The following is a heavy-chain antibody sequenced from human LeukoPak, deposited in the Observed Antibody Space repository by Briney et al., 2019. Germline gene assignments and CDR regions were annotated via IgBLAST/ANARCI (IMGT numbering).Heavy chain of an antibody. CDR3: ARDLDGDYESGWFDP. CDR2: INPNSGGT. J-gene: IGHJ5*02. V-gene: IGHV1-2*02. CDR1: GYTFTGYY. Sequence: ASVKVSCKASGYTFTGYYMHWVRQAPGQGLEWMGWINPNSGGTNYAQKFQGRVTITRDTSISTAYMELSRLRSDDTAVYYCARDLDGDYESGWFDPWGQGTLVTVSS. D-gene: IGHD4-17*01.